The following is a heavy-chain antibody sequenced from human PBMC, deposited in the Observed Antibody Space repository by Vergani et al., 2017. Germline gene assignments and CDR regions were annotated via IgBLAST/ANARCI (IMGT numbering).Heavy chain of an antibody. CDR3: AAGFGELFSSDAFDI. CDR1: GFTFTSSA. D-gene: IGHD3-10*01. CDR2: IVVGSGNT. J-gene: IGHJ3*02. Sequence: QMQLVQSGPEVKKPGTSVKVSCKASGFTFTSSAMQWVRQARGQRLEWIGGIVVGSGNTNYAQKFQERVTITRDMSTSTAYMELSSLRSEDTAVYYCAAGFGELFSSDAFDIWGQGTMVTVSS. V-gene: IGHV1-58*02.